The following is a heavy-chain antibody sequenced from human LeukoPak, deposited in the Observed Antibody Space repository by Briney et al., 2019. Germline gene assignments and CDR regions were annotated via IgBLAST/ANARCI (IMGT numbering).Heavy chain of an antibody. CDR2: IYYSGST. V-gene: IGHV4-59*08. Sequence: KTSETLSLTCTVSGGSISSYYWSWIRQPPGKGLEWVGYIYYSGSTNYNPSLKSRVTISVDTSKNQFSLKLSSVTAADTAVYCCARLQTSYYYYGMDVWGQGATVTVSS. CDR3: ARLQTSYYYYGMDV. J-gene: IGHJ6*02. CDR1: GGSISSYY.